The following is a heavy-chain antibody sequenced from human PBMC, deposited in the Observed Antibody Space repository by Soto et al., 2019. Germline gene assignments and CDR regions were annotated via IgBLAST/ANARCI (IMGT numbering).Heavy chain of an antibody. J-gene: IGHJ4*02. CDR1: GGSVSDKTYY. V-gene: IGHV4-61*01. CDR3: ARTTAVPNTLRSRYFFDY. CDR2: VYYSGTT. D-gene: IGHD4-17*01. Sequence: SETLSLTCSVSGGSVSDKTYYWSWIRQPPGKRLEWIGYVYYSGTTNYNPSLKSRVTISVDLSKNRFSLRLSSVTTADTALYYCARTTAVPNTLRSRYFFDYWGQGALVTV.